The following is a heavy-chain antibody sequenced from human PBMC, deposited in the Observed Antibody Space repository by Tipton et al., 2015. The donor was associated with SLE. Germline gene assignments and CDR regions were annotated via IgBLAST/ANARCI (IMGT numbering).Heavy chain of an antibody. D-gene: IGHD4-11*01. Sequence: QSGAEVKKPGASVKVSCKASGYTFTTYGISWVRQAPGQGLEWMGGIIPIFGTANYAQKFQGRVTITTDESTSTAYMELSSLRSEDTAVYYCARGVTKGFYYYYYMDVWGKGTTVTVSS. CDR2: IIPIFGTA. V-gene: IGHV1-69*05. J-gene: IGHJ6*03. CDR1: GYTFTTYG. CDR3: ARGVTKGFYYYYYMDV.